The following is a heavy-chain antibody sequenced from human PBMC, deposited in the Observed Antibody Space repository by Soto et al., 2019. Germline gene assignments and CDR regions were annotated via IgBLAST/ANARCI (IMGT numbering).Heavy chain of an antibody. CDR3: SRVHGYGGFDWYFDL. CDR2: ISDDGNNR. CDR1: GFTFSNYA. Sequence: QVRLAESGGGAVQPGRSLRLSCAASGFTFSNYAMVWVRQGPGEGLQWVAAISDDGNNRRHAESVKGRFTISRDNSKNTIYLEMNGMRTDETAVYYCSRVHGYGGFDWYFDLWGRGTLVTVSS. D-gene: IGHD4-17*01. J-gene: IGHJ2*01. V-gene: IGHV3-30-3*01.